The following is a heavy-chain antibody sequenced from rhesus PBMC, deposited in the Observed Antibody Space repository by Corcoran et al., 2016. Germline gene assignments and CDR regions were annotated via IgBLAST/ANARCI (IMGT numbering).Heavy chain of an antibody. V-gene: IGHV1-200*01. J-gene: IGHJ5-1*01. CDR1: GYTFTSYY. Sequence: QVQLVQSGAEVRKPGTSVKLSCKASGYTFTSYYIKWVRQAPGPVPDWKGWINPSNGNTGYAQKFQGSGTMTRDTSTSTAYMELNILRSEDTAVYYCARGYFNFWTGYYFDVWAPGVLVTVSS. D-gene: IGHD3-3*01. CDR3: ARGYFNFWTGYYFDV. CDR2: INPSNGNT.